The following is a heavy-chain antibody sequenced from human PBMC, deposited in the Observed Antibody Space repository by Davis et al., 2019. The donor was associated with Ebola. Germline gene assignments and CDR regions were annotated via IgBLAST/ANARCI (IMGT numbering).Heavy chain of an antibody. V-gene: IGHV1-18*01. D-gene: IGHD3-22*01. Sequence: ASVKVSCKASGYTFTSYGISWVRKAPGQGLEWMGWISAYNGNTNYAQKLQGRVTMTTDTSTSTAYMELRSPRTEDTAVYYCARGITMIVVVPLHWGQGTLVTVSS. CDR1: GYTFTSYG. CDR2: ISAYNGNT. J-gene: IGHJ4*02. CDR3: ARGITMIVVVPLH.